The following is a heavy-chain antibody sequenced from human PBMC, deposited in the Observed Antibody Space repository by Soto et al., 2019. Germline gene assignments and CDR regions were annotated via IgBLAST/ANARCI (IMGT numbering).Heavy chain of an antibody. CDR2: IDNSGST. CDR1: GGSISSYY. D-gene: IGHD3-3*01. CDR3: ARGGQDFWSGPFDY. J-gene: IGHJ4*02. Sequence: SATPSLTWTVSGGSISSYYCNWIRQPAGKGLEWIGRIDNSGSTNYNPSLKSRITMSADTSRNQFSLKLNSVTAADTAVYYCARGGQDFWSGPFDYWGQGALVTVSS. V-gene: IGHV4-4*07.